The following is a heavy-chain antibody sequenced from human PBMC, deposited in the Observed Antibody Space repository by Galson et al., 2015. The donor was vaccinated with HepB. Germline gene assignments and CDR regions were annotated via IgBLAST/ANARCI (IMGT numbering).Heavy chain of an antibody. D-gene: IGHD5/OR15-5a*01. CDR2: ISSSGSTI. CDR3: ASLPSRRSVDPGA. CDR1: GFTFSDYY. V-gene: IGHV3-11*01. Sequence: SLRLSCAASGFTFSDYYMSWIRQAPGKGLEWVSYISSSGSTIYYADSVKGRFTISRDNAKNSLYLQMNSLRAEDTAVYYCASLPSRRSVDPGAWGQGTLVTVSS. J-gene: IGHJ4*02.